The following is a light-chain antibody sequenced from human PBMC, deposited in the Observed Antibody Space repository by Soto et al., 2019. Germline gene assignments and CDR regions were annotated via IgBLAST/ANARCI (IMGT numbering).Light chain of an antibody. CDR2: GAS. V-gene: IGKV3-20*01. J-gene: IGKJ2*01. CDR3: QLFGSSPLYT. Sequence: EIVLTQSPGTLSLSPGERATLSCRASQSVSSNYLAWYQQKPGRAPRLLIFGASSRATGIPDRISGSGSGTDFTLTISRLEPEDFAVYYCQLFGSSPLYTFGQGTKLEIK. CDR1: QSVSSNY.